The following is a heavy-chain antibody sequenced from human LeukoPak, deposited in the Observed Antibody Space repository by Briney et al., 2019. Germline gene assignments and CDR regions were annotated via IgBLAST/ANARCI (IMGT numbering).Heavy chain of an antibody. Sequence: KPGGSLRLSCAASGFTFSSYSMNWVRQAPGKGLEWVSSISSSSSYIYYADSVKGRFTISRDNAKNSLYLQMNSLRAEDTAVYYCARDNYEWSAEDYYMDVWGKGTTVTVSS. CDR1: GFTFSSYS. CDR3: ARDNYEWSAEDYYMDV. J-gene: IGHJ6*03. V-gene: IGHV3-21*01. D-gene: IGHD3-16*01. CDR2: ISSSSSYI.